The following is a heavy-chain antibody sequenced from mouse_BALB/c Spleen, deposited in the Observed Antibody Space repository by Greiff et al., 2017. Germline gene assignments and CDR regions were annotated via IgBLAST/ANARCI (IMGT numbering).Heavy chain of an antibody. V-gene: IGHV5-17*02. J-gene: IGHJ3*01. CDR2: ISSGSSTI. CDR1: GFTFSSFG. CDR3: ARSLYGNYRFAY. D-gene: IGHD2-10*02. Sequence: EVKLMESGGGLVQPGGSRKLSCAASGFTFSSFGMHWVRQAPEKGLEWVAYISSGSSTIYYADTVKGRFTISRDNPKNTLFLQMTSLRSEDTAMYYCARSLYGNYRFAYWGQGTLVTVSA.